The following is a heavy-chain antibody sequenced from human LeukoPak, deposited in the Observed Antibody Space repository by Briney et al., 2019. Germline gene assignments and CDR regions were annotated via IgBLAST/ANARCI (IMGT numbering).Heavy chain of an antibody. J-gene: IGHJ4*02. CDR3: ARGEGYNFLTDYYSAFDY. CDR1: GYTFTGYY. D-gene: IGHD3-9*01. V-gene: IGHV1-2*02. CDR2: INPNSGGT. Sequence: ASVKVSCKASGYTFTGYYMHWVRQAPGQGLEWMGWINPNSGGTNYAQKFQGRVTMTRDTSISTAYMELSRLRSDDTAVYYCARGEGYNFLTDYYSAFDYWGQGTLVTVSS.